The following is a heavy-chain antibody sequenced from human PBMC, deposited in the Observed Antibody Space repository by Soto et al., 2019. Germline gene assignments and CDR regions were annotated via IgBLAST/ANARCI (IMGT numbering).Heavy chain of an antibody. CDR3: ARDGRYYDSSGLPADAFDI. CDR2: IYYSGST. Sequence: QVQLQESGPGLVKPSQTLSLTCTVSGGSISSGGYYWSWIRQHPGKGLEWIGYIYYSGSTYYNPSLKSRVTISVDTSKNQFSLKLSSVTAADTAVYYCARDGRYYDSSGLPADAFDIWGQGTMVTVSS. V-gene: IGHV4-30-4*08. D-gene: IGHD3-22*01. J-gene: IGHJ3*02. CDR1: GGSISSGGYY.